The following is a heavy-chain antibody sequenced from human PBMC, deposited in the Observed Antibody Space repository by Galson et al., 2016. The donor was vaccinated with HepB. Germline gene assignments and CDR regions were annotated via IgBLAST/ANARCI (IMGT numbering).Heavy chain of an antibody. CDR2: ISRSGDST. D-gene: IGHD2-2*01. V-gene: IGHV3-23*01. J-gene: IGHJ6*04. CDR3: VQGSTAPAV. CDR1: GFTFRNFG. Sequence: SLRLSCAASGFTFRNFGMTWVRQAPGKGLEVVSSISRSGDSTDYEDSVKGRFTISRNNSNNTLSLQMNSLTADDTAIYYCVQGSTAPAVWGKGTTVTVSS.